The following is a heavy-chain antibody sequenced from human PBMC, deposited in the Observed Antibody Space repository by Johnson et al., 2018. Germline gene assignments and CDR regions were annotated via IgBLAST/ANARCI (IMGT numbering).Heavy chain of an antibody. V-gene: IGHV3-74*01. CDR3: AYVHMTLSEAVDI. D-gene: IGHD3/OR15-3a*01. CDR2: INSDGTSA. J-gene: IGHJ3*02. Sequence: VQLQESGGGLVQPGGSLRLSCAASGFTFSSYWMHWVRQAPGKGLVWVSRINSDGTSAGYAASVKGRFTISRDSAKNALYLQMNSLGVEDTAVYYCAYVHMTLSEAVDIWGQGTLVTFSS. CDR1: GFTFSSYW.